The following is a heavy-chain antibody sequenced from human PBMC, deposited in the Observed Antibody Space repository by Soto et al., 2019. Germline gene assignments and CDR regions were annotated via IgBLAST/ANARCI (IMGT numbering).Heavy chain of an antibody. CDR3: ARDRPDYYDSSDYGMDV. Sequence: ASVNRYCKTAGYAFTIYGISWVRQAPGQGFEWMGWISAYNGNTNYAQKLQGRVTMTTDTSTSTAYMELRSLRSDDTAVYYCARDRPDYYDSSDYGMDVWGQGTTVTVSS. CDR1: GYAFTIYG. J-gene: IGHJ6*02. CDR2: ISAYNGNT. D-gene: IGHD3-22*01. V-gene: IGHV1-18*01.